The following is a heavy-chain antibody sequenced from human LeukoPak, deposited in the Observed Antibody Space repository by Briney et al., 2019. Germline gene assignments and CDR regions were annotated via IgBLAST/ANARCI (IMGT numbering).Heavy chain of an antibody. J-gene: IGHJ6*03. CDR3: ARLFGYYYYMDV. CDR2: IYYSGST. CDR1: GDSISSHY. Sequence: PSETLSLTCTVSGDSISSHYWSWIRQPPGKGLEWIGYIYYSGSTNYNPSLKSRVTISVDTSKNQFSLKLSSATAADTAVYYCARLFGYYYYMDVWGKGTTVTVSS. V-gene: IGHV4-59*11. D-gene: IGHD3-16*01.